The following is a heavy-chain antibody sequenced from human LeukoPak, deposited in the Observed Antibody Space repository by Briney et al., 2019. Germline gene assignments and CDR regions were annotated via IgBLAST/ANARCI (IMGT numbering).Heavy chain of an antibody. Sequence: GGSLRLSCAASGFTFSSYGMHWVRQAPGKGLEWVAIIWHDGNNKYYADSVKGRFTISRDISKNTLYLQMNRLRAEDTAVYYCARDPFGQSYGNFFDYWGQGTLVTVSS. J-gene: IGHJ4*02. CDR3: ARDPFGQSYGNFFDY. CDR2: IWHDGNNK. D-gene: IGHD3-10*01. V-gene: IGHV3-33*01. CDR1: GFTFSSYG.